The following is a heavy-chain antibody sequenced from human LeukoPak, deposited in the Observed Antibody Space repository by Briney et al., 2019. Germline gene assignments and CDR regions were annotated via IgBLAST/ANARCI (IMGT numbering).Heavy chain of an antibody. J-gene: IGHJ4*02. Sequence: PGGSLRLSCAASGFTFSSYGMHWVRQAPGKGLEWVAFIRYDGSNKYYADSVKGRFTISRDNSENTLYLQMNSLRAEDTAVYYCAKDRRPGVDYGDPFDYWGQGTLVTVSS. CDR1: GFTFSSYG. CDR3: AKDRRPGVDYGDPFDY. V-gene: IGHV3-30*02. CDR2: IRYDGSNK. D-gene: IGHD4-17*01.